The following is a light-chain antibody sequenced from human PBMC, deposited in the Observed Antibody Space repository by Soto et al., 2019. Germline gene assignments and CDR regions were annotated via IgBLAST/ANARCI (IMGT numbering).Light chain of an antibody. J-gene: IGKJ4*01. CDR2: DAS. Sequence: EIVLTQSPVTLSLSPGQRATLFCRASQSVSTYLAWYQQKPDQAPRLLIYDASNRATGIPARFSGSGSGTDFTLTISSLEPEDFAVYCCQQRSNWPLTFGGGTKVEIK. V-gene: IGKV3-11*01. CDR3: QQRSNWPLT. CDR1: QSVSTY.